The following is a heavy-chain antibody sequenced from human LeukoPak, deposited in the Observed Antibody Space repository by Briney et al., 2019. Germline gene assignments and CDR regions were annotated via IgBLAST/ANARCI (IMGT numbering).Heavy chain of an antibody. D-gene: IGHD2/OR15-2a*01. V-gene: IGHV4-39*07. CDR3: ARLVAFRSFDY. CDR1: GGSISSISCY. Sequence: PSETLSLTCAVSGGSISSISCYWGWIRQPPGKGLEWIGSIYYSGSTYYNPSLKSRVTISVDTSKNQFSLKLSSVTAADTAVYYCARLVAFRSFDYWGQGTLVTDSS. J-gene: IGHJ4*02. CDR2: IYYSGST.